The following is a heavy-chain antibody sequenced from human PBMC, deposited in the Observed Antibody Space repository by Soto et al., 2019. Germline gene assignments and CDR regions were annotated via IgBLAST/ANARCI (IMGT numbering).Heavy chain of an antibody. CDR3: GTDEWGGAFDI. J-gene: IGHJ3*02. CDR2: ISAYNGNT. D-gene: IGHD3-10*01. V-gene: IGHV1-18*04. CDR1: GYTFTSYG. Sequence: ASVKVSCKAAGYTFTSYGISWVRQAPGQGLEWMGWISAYNGNTNYAQKLQGRVTMTTDTSTSTAYMELRSLRSDDTAVYYCGTDEWGGAFDIGGQGTMVTVSS.